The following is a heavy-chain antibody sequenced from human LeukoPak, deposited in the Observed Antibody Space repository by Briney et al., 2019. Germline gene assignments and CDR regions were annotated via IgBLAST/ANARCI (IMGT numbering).Heavy chain of an antibody. D-gene: IGHD6-13*01. CDR2: INPNSGGT. CDR1: GYTFTGYY. Sequence: GASVKVSCKASGYTFTGYYMHWVRQAPGQGLEWMGWINPNSGGTNYAQKFQGRVTMTRDTSISTAYMELSRLRSDDTAVYYCARDSPQQQLVPYYYYYMDVWGKGTTVTVSS. J-gene: IGHJ6*03. CDR3: ARDSPQQQLVPYYYYYMDV. V-gene: IGHV1-2*02.